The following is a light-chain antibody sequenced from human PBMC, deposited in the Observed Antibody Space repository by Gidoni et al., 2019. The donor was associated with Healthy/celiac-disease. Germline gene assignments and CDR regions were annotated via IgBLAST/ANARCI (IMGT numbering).Light chain of an antibody. CDR2: GAS. J-gene: IGKJ5*01. CDR1: QSVSSSY. Sequence: DIVLTQSPGTLSLSPGERATLSCRASQSVSSSYLAWYQQKPGQAPRLLIYGASSRATGIPDRFSGSGSGTDFTLTISRLEPEDCAVYYCQQYGSSLSITFGQGTRLEIK. CDR3: QQYGSSLSIT. V-gene: IGKV3-20*01.